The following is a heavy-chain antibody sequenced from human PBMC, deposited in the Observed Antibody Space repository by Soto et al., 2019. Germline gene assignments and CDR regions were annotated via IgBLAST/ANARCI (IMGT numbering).Heavy chain of an antibody. CDR3: ARAVSACTNGVCYWYFDL. J-gene: IGHJ2*01. V-gene: IGHV3-48*04. CDR2: ISSSSSTI. D-gene: IGHD2-8*01. CDR1: GFTFSSYS. Sequence: GGSLRLSCAASGFTFSSYSMNWVRQAPGKGLEWVSYISSSSSTIYYAYSVKGRFTISRDNAKNSLYLQMNSLRAEDTAVYYCARAVSACTNGVCYWYFDLWGRGTLVTVSS.